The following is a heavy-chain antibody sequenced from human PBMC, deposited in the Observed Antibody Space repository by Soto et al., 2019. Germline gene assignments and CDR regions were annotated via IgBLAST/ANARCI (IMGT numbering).Heavy chain of an antibody. D-gene: IGHD2-21*02. CDR2: VNPSGGHT. J-gene: IGHJ4*02. CDR1: GDTFTDYY. Sequence: QVQLMQSGAEVKKPGASVKVSCKASGDTFTDYYIHWVRQAPGQGLEWMGTVNPSGGHTTYAQHFLGRVTTTRDTPTSTLYMALTSLTSDDTAVYYCARGGHVVVVTAALDYWGQGTLVTVSS. V-gene: IGHV1-46*01. CDR3: ARGGHVVVVTAALDY.